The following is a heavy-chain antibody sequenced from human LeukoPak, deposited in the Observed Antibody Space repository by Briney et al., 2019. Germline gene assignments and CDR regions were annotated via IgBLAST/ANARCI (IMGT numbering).Heavy chain of an antibody. CDR3: ARGMEGDAFDI. CDR2: IKQDGSEK. Sequence: PGGSLRLSCAASGFTFSSYWMSWVRQAPGKGLEWVANIKQDGSEKYYVDSVKGRFTISRDNAENSLYLQMNSLRAEDTAVYYCARGMEGDAFDIWGQGTMVTVSS. J-gene: IGHJ3*02. V-gene: IGHV3-7*01. D-gene: IGHD3-3*01. CDR1: GFTFSSYW.